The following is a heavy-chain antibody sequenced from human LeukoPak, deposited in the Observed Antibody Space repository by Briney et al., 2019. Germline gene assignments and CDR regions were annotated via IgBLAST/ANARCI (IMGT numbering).Heavy chain of an antibody. V-gene: IGHV4-59*01. CDR3: ARDRVGYYFDY. J-gene: IGHJ4*02. CDR2: IYYSRST. D-gene: IGHD2-2*01. Sequence: SETLSLTCTVSGGSISSYYWSWIRQPPGKGLEWIGYIYYSRSTNYNPSLKSRVTISVDTSKNQFSLKLSSVTAADTAVYYCARDRVGYYFDYWGQGTLVTVSS. CDR1: GGSISSYY.